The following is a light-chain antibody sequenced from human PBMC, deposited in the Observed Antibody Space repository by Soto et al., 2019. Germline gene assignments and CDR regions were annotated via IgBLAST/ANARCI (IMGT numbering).Light chain of an antibody. CDR2: AAS. Sequence: DIQMTQSPSSLSASIGDRVTITCRASQTINKYLNWYQQKPGDAPKILIYAASTLQSGVPSRFSGSGSGIDFTLSINGLQPEDFATYFCQQTYNVPRTFGQGTKLDI. V-gene: IGKV1-39*01. CDR1: QTINKY. CDR3: QQTYNVPRT. J-gene: IGKJ2*02.